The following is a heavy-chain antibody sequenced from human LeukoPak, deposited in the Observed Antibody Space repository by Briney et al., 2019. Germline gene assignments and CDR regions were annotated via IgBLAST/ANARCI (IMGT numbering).Heavy chain of an antibody. CDR3: ARLDLRGDDYGDYVEVEDAFDI. CDR1: GYTFSSYW. CDR2: IYPEDSDT. J-gene: IGHJ3*02. Sequence: GESLKISCKGSGYTFSSYWIGWLRQLPGKGLEWMGIIYPEDSDTRYSPSFQGQVSLSADKSISTAYLQWGSLKASDTAMYYCARLDLRGDDYGDYVEVEDAFDIWGQGTMVTVSS. V-gene: IGHV5-51*01. D-gene: IGHD4-17*01.